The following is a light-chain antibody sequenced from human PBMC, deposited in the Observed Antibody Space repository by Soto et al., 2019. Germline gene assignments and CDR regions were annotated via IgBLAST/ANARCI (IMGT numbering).Light chain of an antibody. CDR1: SGHSSYA. V-gene: IGLV4-69*01. Sequence: QSVLTQSHSASASLGASVKLTCTLSSGHSSYAIAWHQQQPEKGPRYLIKLNSDGSHSKGDGIPDRFSGSSSGAERYLTISSLQSEDEADYYCQTWGTGIPVFGGGTKPTVL. CDR2: LNSDGSH. CDR3: QTWGTGIPV. J-gene: IGLJ3*02.